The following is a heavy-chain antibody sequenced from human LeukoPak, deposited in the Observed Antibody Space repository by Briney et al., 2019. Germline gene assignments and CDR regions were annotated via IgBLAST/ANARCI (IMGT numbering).Heavy chain of an antibody. CDR2: IRSEANTYAA. Sequence: GGSLRLSCAASGFTFSGSAMHWVRQASGKGLEWLGHIRSEANTYAATYAASVKGRFTISRDDSKNTAYLQMNRLKTEDTAVYYCTRQLGELLSGTLFYYYLDVWGKGTTVTVSS. V-gene: IGHV3-73*01. CDR1: GFTFSGSA. D-gene: IGHD3-10*01. J-gene: IGHJ6*03. CDR3: TRQLGELLSGTLFYYYLDV.